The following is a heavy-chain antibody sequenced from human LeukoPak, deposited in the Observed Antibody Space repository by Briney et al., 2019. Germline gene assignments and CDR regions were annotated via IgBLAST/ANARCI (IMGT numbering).Heavy chain of an antibody. Sequence: PSETLSLTCTVSGGSISSSSYYWGWIRQPPGKGREWIGSIYYSGSTYYNPSLKSRVTISVDTSKNQFSLKLSSVTAADTAVYYCARVGSGCSSTSCYSAYYYYYMDVWGKGTTVTVSS. CDR3: ARVGSGCSSTSCYSAYYYYYMDV. CDR1: GGSISSSSYY. D-gene: IGHD2-2*02. V-gene: IGHV4-39*01. CDR2: IYYSGST. J-gene: IGHJ6*03.